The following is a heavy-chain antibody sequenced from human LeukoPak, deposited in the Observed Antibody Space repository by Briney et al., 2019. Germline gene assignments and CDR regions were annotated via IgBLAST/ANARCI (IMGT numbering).Heavy chain of an antibody. J-gene: IGHJ3*02. CDR3: ARVDLQSAFDI. CDR1: CGPISSTGYF. V-gene: IGHV4-39*07. Sequence: SETLPLTCTVSCGPISSTGYFWGWTHQPPGKGLEWIGSIYYSGITHYKPSLKSRVTTAVDTSKNQFSLKLSAVTAADTAVYYCARVDLQSAFDIWGQGTVVTVSS. CDR2: IYYSGIT. D-gene: IGHD3/OR15-3a*01.